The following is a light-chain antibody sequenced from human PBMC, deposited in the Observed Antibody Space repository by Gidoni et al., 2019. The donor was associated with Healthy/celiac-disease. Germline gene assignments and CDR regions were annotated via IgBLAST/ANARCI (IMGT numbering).Light chain of an antibody. Sequence: QPVLTQPPSASGTPGQRVTISCSGSSSNIGSNTVNWYQQLPGTAPKLLIYSNNQRPSGVPDRFSGSKSGTPASLAISGLQSEDEADYYCAAWDDSLNGHVFGTGTKVTVL. CDR3: AAWDDSLNGHV. J-gene: IGLJ1*01. V-gene: IGLV1-44*01. CDR1: SSNIGSNT. CDR2: SNN.